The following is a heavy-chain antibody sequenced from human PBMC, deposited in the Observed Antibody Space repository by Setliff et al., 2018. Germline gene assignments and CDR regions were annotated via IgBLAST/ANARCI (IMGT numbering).Heavy chain of an antibody. CDR3: TSPRDGYDTFDI. CDR1: GLTFSGAA. J-gene: IGHJ3*02. V-gene: IGHV3-73*01. Sequence: GGSLRLSCAASGLTFSGAAMYWVRQASGKGLEWVGRIRSKANSYATLYAAPVKGRFIISRDDSKNTAYLQMNNLKTEDTAVYYCTSPRDGYDTFDIWGQGTMVTVSS. D-gene: IGHD5-12*01. CDR2: IRSKANSYAT.